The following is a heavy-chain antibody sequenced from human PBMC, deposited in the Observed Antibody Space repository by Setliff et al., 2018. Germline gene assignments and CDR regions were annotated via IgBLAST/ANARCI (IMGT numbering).Heavy chain of an antibody. CDR2: ISAYNGYI. J-gene: IGHJ4*02. V-gene: IGHV1-18*01. Sequence: GASVKVSCKASGYTFTSYGISWVRQAPGQGLEWMGWISAYNGYIIYAQKFQGRVTMTTDTSTSTAYMEVRRLRSDDTAVYYCARDPKLVGAPERAFDYWGQGTQVTVPQ. CDR3: ARDPKLVGAPERAFDY. D-gene: IGHD1-26*01. CDR1: GYTFTSYG.